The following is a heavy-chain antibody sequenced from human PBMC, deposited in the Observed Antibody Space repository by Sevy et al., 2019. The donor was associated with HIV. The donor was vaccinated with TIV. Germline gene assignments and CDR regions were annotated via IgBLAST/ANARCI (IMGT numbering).Heavy chain of an antibody. J-gene: IGHJ6*02. Sequence: GGSLRLSCAASGFTFSSYAMHWVRQAPGKGLEWVAVISYDGSNKYYADSVKGRFTISRDNSKNTLYLQMNSLRAEDTAVYYCARTFSPRGYSYGYSYYYYGMDVWCQGTTVTVSS. V-gene: IGHV3-30-3*01. CDR3: ARTFSPRGYSYGYSYYYYGMDV. D-gene: IGHD5-18*01. CDR1: GFTFSSYA. CDR2: ISYDGSNK.